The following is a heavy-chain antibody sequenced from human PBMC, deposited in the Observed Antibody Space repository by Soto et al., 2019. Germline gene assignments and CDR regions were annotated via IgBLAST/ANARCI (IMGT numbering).Heavy chain of an antibody. V-gene: IGHV1-69*01. CDR3: AKDRRADWESYYYYAMDV. D-gene: IGHD1-26*01. Sequence: QVQLVQSGAEVKKPGSSVKVSCRASGGTFSSFTISWVRQAPGRGFEWMGGIIPIYGTANYAQKFQGRVTITADASTRTAYMELSSLRSEDTAVYYCAKDRRADWESYYYYAMDVWGQGTTVTVSS. J-gene: IGHJ6*02. CDR1: GGTFSSFT. CDR2: IIPIYGTA.